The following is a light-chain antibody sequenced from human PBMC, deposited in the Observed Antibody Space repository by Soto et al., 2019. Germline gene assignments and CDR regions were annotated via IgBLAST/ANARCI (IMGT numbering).Light chain of an antibody. CDR2: SNN. J-gene: IGLJ1*01. CDR3: AAWDDSLDVYV. CDR1: TSNLGRNV. Sequence: QSVLTQTPSASGTPGHRVTISCSGSTSNLGRNVVNWYQQLPGKAPKLVIHSNNQRPSGVPDRFSGSKSGTSASLAINGLQSEDEADYFCAAWDDSLDVYVFGTGTKGTVL. V-gene: IGLV1-44*01.